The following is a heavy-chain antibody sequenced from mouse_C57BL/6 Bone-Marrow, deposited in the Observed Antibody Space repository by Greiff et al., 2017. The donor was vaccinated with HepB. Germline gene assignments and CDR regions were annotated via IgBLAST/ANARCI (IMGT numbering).Heavy chain of an antibody. J-gene: IGHJ1*03. CDR1: GYTFTSYW. CDR3: ARFIYYYGSSYSPYFDV. Sequence: VQLQQPGAELVMPGASVKLSCKASGYTFTSYWMHWVKQRPGQGLEWIGEIDPSDSYTNYNQKFKGKSTLTVDKSSSTAYMQLSSPTSEDSAVYYCARFIYYYGSSYSPYFDVWGTGTTVTVSS. CDR2: IDPSDSYT. D-gene: IGHD1-1*01. V-gene: IGHV1-69*01.